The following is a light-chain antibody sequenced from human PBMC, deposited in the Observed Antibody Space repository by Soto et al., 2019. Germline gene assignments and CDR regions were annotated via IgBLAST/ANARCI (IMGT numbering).Light chain of an antibody. CDR3: QQLNSYPFT. CDR1: QGISSY. CDR2: AAS. J-gene: IGKJ3*01. Sequence: DIQLTQSPSFLSASVGDRVTITCRASQGISSYLAWYQQRPGKATKLLIYAASTLQSGVPSRFSGSGSGTDFTLTISSLQPEDFATYCCQQLNSYPFTFGPGTKVDIK. V-gene: IGKV1-9*01.